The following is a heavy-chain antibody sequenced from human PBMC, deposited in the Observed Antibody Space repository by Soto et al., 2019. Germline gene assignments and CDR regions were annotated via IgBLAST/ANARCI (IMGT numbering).Heavy chain of an antibody. CDR3: ARTTYYYGLGSYYFDY. J-gene: IGHJ4*02. CDR2: IYWDDDK. CDR1: EFSLSTSGVG. V-gene: IGHV2-5*02. D-gene: IGHD3-10*01. Sequence: QITLKESGPTLVKPTQTLTLTCTFSEFSLSTSGVGVGWIRQPPGKALEWLALIYWDDDKRYSPSLKSRLTITKDTSKNQVVLTMTNMDPVDTATYYCARTTYYYGLGSYYFDYWGQGTLVTVSS.